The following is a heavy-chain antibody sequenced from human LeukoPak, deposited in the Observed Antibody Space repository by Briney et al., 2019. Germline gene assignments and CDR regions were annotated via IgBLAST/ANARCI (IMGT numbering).Heavy chain of an antibody. D-gene: IGHD5-18*01. J-gene: IGHJ4*02. CDR2: ITSRGDFT. CDR3: ARGAWIQLWLLFDY. CDR1: GFMFNIYA. Sequence: KAGGSLRLSCAASGFMFNIYAMSWVRQAPGKGLEWVSSITSRGDFTFYADSVKGRFTISRDNAKNSLYLQMNSLRAEDTAVYYCARGAWIQLWLLFDYWGQGTLVTVSS. V-gene: IGHV3-21*01.